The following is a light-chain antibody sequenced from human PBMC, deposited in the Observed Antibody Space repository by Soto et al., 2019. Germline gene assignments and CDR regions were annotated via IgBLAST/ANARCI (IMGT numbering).Light chain of an antibody. CDR3: QQRQYWTPIT. J-gene: IGKJ5*01. Sequence: VLTQSPATLSLSPGERATLSCRASLNVNSYLAWYQQKPGQAPRLLIYDASNRAAGIPARFSGSGSGTDFTLTIRSLEPEDFAFYYCQQRQYWTPITFGQGTRLEIK. CDR2: DAS. CDR1: LNVNSY. V-gene: IGKV3-11*01.